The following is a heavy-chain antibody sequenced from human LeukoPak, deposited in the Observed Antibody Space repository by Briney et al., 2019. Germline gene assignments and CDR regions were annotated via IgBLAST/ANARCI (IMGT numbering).Heavy chain of an antibody. Sequence: PSETLSLTCTVSGGSISSGSYYWSWIRQPAGKGLEWIGRIYTSGSTNYNPSLKSRVTISVDTSRNQFSLKLSSVTAADTAVYYCARGKGPEPGFVRDPEGAFDIWGQGTMVTVSS. D-gene: IGHD1-14*01. CDR2: IYTSGST. V-gene: IGHV4-61*02. J-gene: IGHJ3*02. CDR1: GGSISSGSYY. CDR3: ARGKGPEPGFVRDPEGAFDI.